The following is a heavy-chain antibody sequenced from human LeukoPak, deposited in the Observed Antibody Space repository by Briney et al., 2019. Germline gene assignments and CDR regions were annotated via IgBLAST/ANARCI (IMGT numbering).Heavy chain of an antibody. V-gene: IGHV3-30*03. Sequence: GGSLRLSCAASGFTFSSYGMHWVRQAPGKGLEWVAVISYDGSNKYYADSVKGRFTISRDNSKNTLYLQMNSLRAEDTAVYYCARDQEAFAPYYYYYGMDVWGQGTTVTVSS. J-gene: IGHJ6*02. CDR1: GFTFSSYG. CDR2: ISYDGSNK. CDR3: ARDQEAFAPYYYYYGMDV.